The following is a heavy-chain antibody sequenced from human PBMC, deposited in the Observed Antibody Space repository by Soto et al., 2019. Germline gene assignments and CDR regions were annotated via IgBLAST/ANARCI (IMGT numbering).Heavy chain of an antibody. V-gene: IGHV1-69*06. CDR3: ASGSYDSGGYYPFDY. D-gene: IGHD3-22*01. CDR1: GGTFSSYA. CDR2: IIPIFGTA. J-gene: IGHJ4*02. Sequence: SVKVSCKASGGTFSSYAISWVRQAPGQGLEWMGGIIPIFGTANYAQKFQGRVTITADKSTSTAYMELSSLRSEDTAVYYCASGSYDSGGYYPFDYWGQGTLVTSPQ.